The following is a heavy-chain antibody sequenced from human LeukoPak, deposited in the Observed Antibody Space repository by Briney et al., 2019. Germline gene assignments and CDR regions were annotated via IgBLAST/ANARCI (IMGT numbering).Heavy chain of an antibody. D-gene: IGHD2-15*01. Sequence: ASVKVSCKASGYTFTGYYMHWVRQAPGQGLEWMGWINPNSGGTNYAQKFQGRVTMTRDTSISTAYMELSRLRSDDTAVYYCATVPTYCSGGSCYGGLDYWGQGTLVTVSS. J-gene: IGHJ4*02. CDR3: ATVPTYCSGGSCYGGLDY. V-gene: IGHV1-2*02. CDR2: INPNSGGT. CDR1: GYTFTGYY.